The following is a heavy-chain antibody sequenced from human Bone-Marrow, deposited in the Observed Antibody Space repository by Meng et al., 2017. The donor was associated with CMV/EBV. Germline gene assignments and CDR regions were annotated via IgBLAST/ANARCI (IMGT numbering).Heavy chain of an antibody. D-gene: IGHD3-10*01. J-gene: IGHJ4*02. CDR1: GGTFSSYA. Sequence: SVKVSCKASGGTFSSYAISWVRQAPGQGLEWMGGIIPILGIANYAQKFQGRVTITADKSTSTAYMELSSLRSEDTAGYYCARDPGGELLSSFDYWGQGTLVTVSS. V-gene: IGHV1-69*10. CDR3: ARDPGGELLSSFDY. CDR2: IIPILGIA.